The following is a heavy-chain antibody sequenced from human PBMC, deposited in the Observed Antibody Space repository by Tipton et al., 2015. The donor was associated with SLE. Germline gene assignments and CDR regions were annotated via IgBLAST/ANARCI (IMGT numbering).Heavy chain of an antibody. CDR1: GFTVSSNY. Sequence: GSLRLSCAASGFTVSSNYMSWVRQAPGKGPEWVSGIYSGGSTYYADSVKGRFTISRDNSKNTLYLQMNSLRAEDTAVYYCARDRGLGDAFDIWGQGTMVTVSS. CDR3: ARDRGLGDAFDI. D-gene: IGHD3-10*01. J-gene: IGHJ3*02. V-gene: IGHV3-53*01. CDR2: IYSGGST.